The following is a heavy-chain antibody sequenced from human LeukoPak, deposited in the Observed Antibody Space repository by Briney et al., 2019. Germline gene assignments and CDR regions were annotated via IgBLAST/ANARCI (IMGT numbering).Heavy chain of an antibody. CDR1: GFTFSNNP. CDR2: LCGSGGNT. V-gene: IGHV3-23*01. CDR3: ATTKRARRYFDY. Sequence: GGSLRLLCVRSGFTFSNNPLSWVRQAPGKGLEWVSALCGSGGNTFYADSVRGRFTISSDNSKNTLFLQMNTLRADDTAVYYCATTKRARRYFDYWGQGTLVTVSS. J-gene: IGHJ4*02. D-gene: IGHD1-1*01.